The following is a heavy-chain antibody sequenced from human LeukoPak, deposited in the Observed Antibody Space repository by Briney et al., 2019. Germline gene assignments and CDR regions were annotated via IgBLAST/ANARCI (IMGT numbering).Heavy chain of an antibody. CDR2: MNPNSGNT. CDR1: GYTFTSYD. J-gene: IGHJ5*02. V-gene: IGHV1-8*01. Sequence: ASVKVSCKSSGYTFTSYDINWVRQATGQGLEWMGWMNPNSGNTGHAQKFQGRVTMTRNTSISTAYMELSSLRSEDTAVYYCARGYSYGYDWFDPWGQGTLVTVSS. D-gene: IGHD5-18*01. CDR3: ARGYSYGYDWFDP.